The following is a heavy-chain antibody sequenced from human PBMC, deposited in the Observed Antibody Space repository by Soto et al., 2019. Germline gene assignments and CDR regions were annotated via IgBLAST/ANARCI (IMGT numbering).Heavy chain of an antibody. J-gene: IGHJ4*02. D-gene: IGHD5-12*01. CDR2: ISAYNVNP. V-gene: IGHV1-18*01. CDR3: AVSGWWLRALFDY. CDR1: GYTFTSYG. Sequence: QVQLVQSGAEVKKPGASVKVSCKASGYTFTSYGISWVRQAPGHGLEWMGWISAYNVNPNDAQKLQGRVSMTAVTSTSTAYMELRSLSSDHTAVYYCAVSGWWLRALFDYCCQGTLVTVSS.